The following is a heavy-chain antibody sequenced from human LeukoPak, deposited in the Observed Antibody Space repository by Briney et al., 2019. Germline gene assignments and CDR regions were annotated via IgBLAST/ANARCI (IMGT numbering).Heavy chain of an antibody. Sequence: GGSLRLSCAASGFTFSSYAMSWVRQAPGKGLEWVSAISGSGGSTYYADSVKGRFTISRDNSKNTLYLQVNSLRAEDTAVYYCAKPPGVGSLIDYWGQGTLVTVSS. J-gene: IGHJ4*02. D-gene: IGHD3-16*02. CDR3: AKPPGVGSLIDY. V-gene: IGHV3-23*01. CDR2: ISGSGGST. CDR1: GFTFSSYA.